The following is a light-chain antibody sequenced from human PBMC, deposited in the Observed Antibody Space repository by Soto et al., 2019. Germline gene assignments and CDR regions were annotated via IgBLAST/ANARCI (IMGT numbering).Light chain of an antibody. CDR3: QQSYHTLYT. J-gene: IGKJ2*01. CDR2: AAS. Sequence: IQITQYPSTLSGSVGDRVTITCRASQTIGSWLAWYQQKPGRAPKLLSYAASSLQSGVPARFSGSGSGTDFTLTISSLQPEDFTTYYCQQSYHTLYTFGQGT. V-gene: IGKV1-39*01. CDR1: QTIGSW.